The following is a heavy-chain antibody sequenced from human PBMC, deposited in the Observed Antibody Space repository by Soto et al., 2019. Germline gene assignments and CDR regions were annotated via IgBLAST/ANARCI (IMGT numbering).Heavy chain of an antibody. CDR3: AEGGGGYDT. CDR1: GGAFSSSS. J-gene: IGHJ5*02. D-gene: IGHD3-22*01. Sequence: SVKVSCKVSGGAFSSSSPNWVRQARGQGLEWMGGIIPMFGTTNYAQKFQGRVTITADESTSTAHIEVTDLRSEDTAVYFCAEGGGGYDTWGQGTLVTVSS. CDR2: IIPMFGTT. V-gene: IGHV1-69*13.